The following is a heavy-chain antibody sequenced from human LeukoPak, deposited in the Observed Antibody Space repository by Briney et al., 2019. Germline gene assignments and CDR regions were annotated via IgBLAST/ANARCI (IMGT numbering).Heavy chain of an antibody. V-gene: IGHV3-30*02. Sequence: GGSLRLSCAASGFTFSSYGMHWVRQAPGKGLEWVAFIRYDGSNKYYADSVKGRFTISRDNSKNTLYLQMNSLRAEDTAVYYCAKDGRGITYYFDYWGQGTLVTVSS. CDR3: AKDGRGITYYFDY. D-gene: IGHD3-10*01. J-gene: IGHJ4*02. CDR2: IRYDGSNK. CDR1: GFTFSSYG.